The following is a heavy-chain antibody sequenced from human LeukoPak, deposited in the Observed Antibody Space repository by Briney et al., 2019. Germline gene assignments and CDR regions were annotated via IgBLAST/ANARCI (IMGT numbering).Heavy chain of an antibody. CDR2: INPNSGGT. V-gene: IGHV1-2*02. Sequence: ASVNVSCKASGYTFTVYYMHWVRQAPGQGLEWGGWINPNSGGTNYAQKFQGRVTLTRHTSLSTAYMELSRLRSDDTAVYYCARDVEGSDYWGQGTLVTVSS. J-gene: IGHJ4*02. D-gene: IGHD1-26*01. CDR1: GYTFTVYY. CDR3: ARDVEGSDY.